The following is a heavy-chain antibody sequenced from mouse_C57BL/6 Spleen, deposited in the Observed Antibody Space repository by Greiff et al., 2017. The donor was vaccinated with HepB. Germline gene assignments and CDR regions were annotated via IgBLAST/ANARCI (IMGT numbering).Heavy chain of an antibody. D-gene: IGHD2-4*01. Sequence: EVQVVESGGGLVKPGGSLKLSCAASGFTFSSYAMSWVRQTPEKRLEWVATISDGGSYTYYPDNVKGRFTISRDNAKNNLYLQMSHLKSEDTAMYYCARDDYAAMDYWGQGTSVTVSS. J-gene: IGHJ4*01. CDR2: ISDGGSYT. CDR1: GFTFSSYA. V-gene: IGHV5-4*01. CDR3: ARDDYAAMDY.